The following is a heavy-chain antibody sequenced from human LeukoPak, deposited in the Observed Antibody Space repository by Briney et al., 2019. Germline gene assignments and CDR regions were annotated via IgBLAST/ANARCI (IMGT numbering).Heavy chain of an antibody. Sequence: PGASVKVSCTASGYTFTGYYMHWVRQAPGQGLEWMGWINPNSGGTNYAQKFQGRVTMTRDTSISTAYMELSRLRSDDTAVYYCARVTCSSTSCYLQHWGQGTLVTVSS. J-gene: IGHJ1*01. CDR1: GYTFTGYY. CDR2: INPNSGGT. D-gene: IGHD2-2*01. V-gene: IGHV1-2*02. CDR3: ARVTCSSTSCYLQH.